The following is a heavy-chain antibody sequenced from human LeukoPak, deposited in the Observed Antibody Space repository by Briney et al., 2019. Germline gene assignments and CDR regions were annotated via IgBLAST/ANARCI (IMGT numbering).Heavy chain of an antibody. CDR1: GFTFDDYA. D-gene: IGHD1-26*01. V-gene: IGHV3-9*01. CDR2: IGWNSGSI. CDR3: AKEGIVGATKGGYYFDY. J-gene: IGHJ4*02. Sequence: GGSLRLSCAASGFTFDDYAMHWVRQAPGKGLEWVSGIGWNSGSIGYADSVKGRFTISRDNAKNSLYLQMNSLRAEDTALYYCAKEGIVGATKGGYYFDYWGQGTLVTVSS.